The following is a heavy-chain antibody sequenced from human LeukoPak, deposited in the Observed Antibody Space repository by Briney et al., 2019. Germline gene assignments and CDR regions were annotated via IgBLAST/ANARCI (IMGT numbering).Heavy chain of an antibody. D-gene: IGHD5-24*01. J-gene: IGHJ4*02. CDR2: IIPIFGTA. V-gene: IGHV1-69*13. Sequence: ASVKVSCKASGGTFSSYAISWVRQAPGQGLEWMGGIIPIFGTANYAQKFQGRVTITADESTSTAYMELSSLRSEDTAVYYCARPSPRRDGYNYFDYWGQGSQVTVSS. CDR1: GGTFSSYA. CDR3: ARPSPRRDGYNYFDY.